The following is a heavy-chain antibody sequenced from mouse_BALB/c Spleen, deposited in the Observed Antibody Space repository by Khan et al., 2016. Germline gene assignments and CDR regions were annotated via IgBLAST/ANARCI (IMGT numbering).Heavy chain of an antibody. V-gene: IGHV9-3-1*01. J-gene: IGHJ3*01. CDR2: INTYTGEP. D-gene: IGHD3-2*01. CDR3: ARAQTARATGFAY. CDR1: GYTFTNYG. Sequence: QIQLVQSGPELKKPGETVKISCKASGYTFTNYGMNWVKQAPGKGLKWMGWINTYTGEPTYADDFKGRFAFSLETSASTAYLQINNLKNEDTATDFCARAQTARATGFAYWGQGTLVTVSA.